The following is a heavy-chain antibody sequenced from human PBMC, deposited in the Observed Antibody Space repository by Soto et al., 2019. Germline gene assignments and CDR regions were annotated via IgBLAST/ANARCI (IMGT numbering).Heavy chain of an antibody. V-gene: IGHV1-18*01. J-gene: IGHJ6*03. CDR2: ISAYNGNT. Sequence: ASVKVSCKASGYTFTIYGISWVRQAPGQGLEWMGWISAYNGNTNYAQKLQGRVTMTRNTSTSTAYMELSSLRSEDTAVYYCARCPNLFYYYYMDVWGKGTTVTVSS. CDR3: ARCPNLFYYYYMDV. CDR1: GYTFTIYG.